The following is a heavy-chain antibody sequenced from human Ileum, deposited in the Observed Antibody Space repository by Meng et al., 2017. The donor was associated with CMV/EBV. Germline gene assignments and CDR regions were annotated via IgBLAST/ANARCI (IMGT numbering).Heavy chain of an antibody. D-gene: IGHD6-13*01. J-gene: IGHJ4*02. V-gene: IGHV3-30*02. Sequence: VQLLYAGGGVVRPGGSLRFSLLGAGFTFGDFGLHWVRQAPGKGLEWVAFIRDGGNTVRYGESVKGRFTISRDNSKNTLYLQMNSLRAGDTAVYYCARAAAPNNLDDWGQGTLVTVSS. CDR2: IRDGGNTV. CDR1: GFTFGDFG. CDR3: ARAAAPNNLDD.